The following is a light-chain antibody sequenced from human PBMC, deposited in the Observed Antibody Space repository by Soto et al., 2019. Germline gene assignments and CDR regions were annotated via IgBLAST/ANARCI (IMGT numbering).Light chain of an antibody. CDR3: QQSYRTPIT. CDR1: QSISSY. CDR2: AAS. J-gene: IGKJ5*01. Sequence: DIQMTQSPSSLSASLGDRVTITCRASQSISSYLNWYQQKPGKAPKLLIYAASSLQSGDASRFSGSGSGQDFTLTISSLQPEDFATYYCQQSYRTPITCGHGKRLEI. V-gene: IGKV1-39*01.